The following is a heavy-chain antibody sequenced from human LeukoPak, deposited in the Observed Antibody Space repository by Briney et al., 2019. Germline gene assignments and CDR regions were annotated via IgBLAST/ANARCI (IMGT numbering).Heavy chain of an antibody. V-gene: IGHV1-46*01. Sequence: ASVKVSCKASGYTFTSYYMHWVRQAPGQGLEWMGIIDPSGGSTSYAQKFQGRVTMTRDTSTSTVYMELSSLRSEDTAVYYCVRDALQGDYGDQYYFDYWGQGTLVTVSS. D-gene: IGHD4-17*01. J-gene: IGHJ4*02. CDR1: GYTFTSYY. CDR2: IDPSGGST. CDR3: VRDALQGDYGDQYYFDY.